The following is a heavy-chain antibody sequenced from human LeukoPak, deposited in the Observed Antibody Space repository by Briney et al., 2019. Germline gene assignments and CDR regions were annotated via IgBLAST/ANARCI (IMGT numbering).Heavy chain of an antibody. V-gene: IGHV3-30*02. CDR1: GFTFSGSG. CDR3: AKRGGDSFDY. Sequence: PGGSLRLSCAASGFTFSGSGMHWVRQAPGKGLDWVAFIRYDATNKYYADSVKGRFAISRDNSKNTLYLQMNSLRTEDTAVYYCAKRGGDSFDYWGQGALVTVSS. J-gene: IGHJ4*01. CDR2: IRYDATNK. D-gene: IGHD3-16*01.